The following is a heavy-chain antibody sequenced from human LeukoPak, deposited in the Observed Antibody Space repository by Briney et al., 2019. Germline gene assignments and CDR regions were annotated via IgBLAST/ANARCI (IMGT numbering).Heavy chain of an antibody. CDR1: GGSVTSGPNY. Sequence: PSETLSLTCSVSGGSVTSGPNYWNWIRQPPGKGLEWIGYMYYSGSTNYNPSLKSRLTISVDTSKNQFSLKLSSVTAADTAVYYCARGSGWYYYWGQGTLVTVSS. J-gene: IGHJ4*02. V-gene: IGHV4-61*01. D-gene: IGHD6-19*01. CDR2: MYYSGST. CDR3: ARGSGWYYY.